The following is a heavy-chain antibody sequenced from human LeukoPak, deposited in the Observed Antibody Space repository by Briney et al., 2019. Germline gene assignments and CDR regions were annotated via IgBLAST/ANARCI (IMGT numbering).Heavy chain of an antibody. J-gene: IGHJ6*02. V-gene: IGHV3-15*07. CDR1: GLTFSHAW. D-gene: IGHD3-10*01. CDR2: IKSGGTT. CDR3: IWLSDYYYRMDV. Sequence: GGSLRLSCTISGLTFSHAWVNWVRQAPGKGLEWVGRIKSGGTTVYAAAVKGRFTMSRDDSVKRLYLQMKSLKMEDTAVYYCIWLSDYYYRMDVWGQWTTVTVSS.